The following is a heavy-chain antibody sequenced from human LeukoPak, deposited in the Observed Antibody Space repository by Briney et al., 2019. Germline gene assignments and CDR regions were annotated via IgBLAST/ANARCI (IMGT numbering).Heavy chain of an antibody. CDR1: GGTFSSSA. D-gene: IGHD5-24*01. CDR3: AEESTDNWFDP. J-gene: IGHJ5*02. V-gene: IGHV1-69*04. CDR2: IIPIFGIT. Sequence: SVKVSCKASGGTFSSSAIGWVRKAPGQGREWMGRIIPIFGITNYAQKFQGRVTITAAKSTSTAYMELSSLRSEDTAAYYCAEESTDNWFDPWGQGTLVTVSS.